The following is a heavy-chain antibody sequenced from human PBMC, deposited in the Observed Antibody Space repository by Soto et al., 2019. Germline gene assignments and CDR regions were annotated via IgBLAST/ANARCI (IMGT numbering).Heavy chain of an antibody. CDR3: ARDNGSGSNHNLRYYCIDV. CDR2: INPNSGGT. D-gene: IGHD3-10*01. V-gene: IGHV1-2*04. Sequence: SVKVSCKASGYTFTGYYMHWVRQAPGQGLEWMGWINPNSGGTNYAQKFQGWVTMTRDTSISTAYMELSRLRSDDTAVYYCARDNGSGSNHNLRYYCIDVWDQGTTVTVSS. CDR1: GYTFTGYY. J-gene: IGHJ6*02.